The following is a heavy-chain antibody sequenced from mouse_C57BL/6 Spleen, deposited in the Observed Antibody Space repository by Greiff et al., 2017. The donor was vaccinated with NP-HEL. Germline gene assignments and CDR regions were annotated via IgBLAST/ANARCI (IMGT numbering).Heavy chain of an antibody. CDR3: ASYTNYPSWFAY. CDR2: INPNYGTT. J-gene: IGHJ2*01. CDR1: GYSFTDYN. Sequence: EVQVVESGPELVKPGASVKISCKASGYSFTDYNMNWVKQSNGKSLEWIGVINPNYGTTSYNQKFKGKATLTVDQSSSTAYMQLSSLTSEDSAVYYCASYTNYPSWFAYWGQGTPLTVSS. V-gene: IGHV1-39*01. D-gene: IGHD2-5*01.